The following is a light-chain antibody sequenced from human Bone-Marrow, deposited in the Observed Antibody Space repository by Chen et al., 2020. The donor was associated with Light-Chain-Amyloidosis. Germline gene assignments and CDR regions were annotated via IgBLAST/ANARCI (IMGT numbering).Light chain of an antibody. V-gene: IGLV7-43*01. CDR1: IGLVTSDNY. CDR2: SAS. J-gene: IGLJ2*01. CDR3: LLYFHSTRV. Sequence: QTVLTQEPSVTVSPGGQVTLTCASSIGLVTSDNYQNWLQQNPGQPPSSLIFSASIKQSWTPDRFAGSLLGGKAALTLSDVQPEDEADYYCLLYFHSTRVFGGGTRLTVL.